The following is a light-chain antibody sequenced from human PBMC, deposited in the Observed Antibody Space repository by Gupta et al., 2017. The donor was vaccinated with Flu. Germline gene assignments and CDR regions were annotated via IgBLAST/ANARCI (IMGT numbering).Light chain of an antibody. CDR1: QDVNTW. V-gene: IGKV1-5*03. CDR3: HQYNNYPLT. CDR2: KAS. Sequence: DIHMTQSPTALSASVGDRVTITCRASQDVNTWLAWYQQKPGRVPKLLIYKASSLESGIPSRFNGSCSGAEFTLTISSLQPDDCATYYCHQYNNYPLTFGGGTKVEIK. J-gene: IGKJ4*01.